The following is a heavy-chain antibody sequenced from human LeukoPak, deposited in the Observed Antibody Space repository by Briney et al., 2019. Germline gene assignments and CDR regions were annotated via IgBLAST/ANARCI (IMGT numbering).Heavy chain of an antibody. J-gene: IGHJ4*02. CDR2: INPNSGGT. CDR3: ARDFIRGSSFAYRLLES. V-gene: IGHV1-2*02. Sequence: ASVKVSCKTSGYAFIDYYVHWVRKAPGQGLEWLGWINPNSGGTSNAQMLQGRVTLTRDTSINTAYMELRRLTSDDTAVYYCARDFIRGSSFAYRLLESWGQGTLVIVSS. CDR1: GYAFIDYY. D-gene: IGHD5-18*01.